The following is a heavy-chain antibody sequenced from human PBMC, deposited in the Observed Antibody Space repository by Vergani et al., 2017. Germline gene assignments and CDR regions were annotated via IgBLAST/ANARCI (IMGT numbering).Heavy chain of an antibody. CDR1: GFTFNHYA. D-gene: IGHD5-12*01. J-gene: IGHJ6*02. CDR2: ISGSGGST. Sequence: ELQLVESGGDLVQPGGSLRLSCAASGFTFNHYAMNWVRQAPGKGLEWVSGISGSGGSTYYAGSVKGRFTISRDSSKNTLYLQMNSLSAGDTAVYYCAKANPRNSGYDYLYNYNALEVGGQGTTVTVSS. V-gene: IGHV3-23*04. CDR3: AKANPRNSGYDYLYNYNALEV.